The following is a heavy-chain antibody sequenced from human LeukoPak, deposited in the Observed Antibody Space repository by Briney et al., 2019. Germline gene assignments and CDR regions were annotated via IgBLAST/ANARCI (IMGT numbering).Heavy chain of an antibody. Sequence: SETLSLTCAVYGGSFSGYWGWIRQPPGKGLEWIGEISHVGTTKYNPSLKSRVIISVDTSKNQFSLRVTSVTAADTAVYYCAREPDRIRFDPWGQGTLVTVSS. CDR3: AREPDRIRFDP. D-gene: IGHD1-14*01. J-gene: IGHJ5*02. V-gene: IGHV4-34*01. CDR2: ISHVGTT. CDR1: GGSFSGY.